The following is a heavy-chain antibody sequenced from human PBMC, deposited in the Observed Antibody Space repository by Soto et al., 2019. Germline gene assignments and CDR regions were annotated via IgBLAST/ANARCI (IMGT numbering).Heavy chain of an antibody. CDR1: EFTFSSYG. D-gene: IGHD2-15*01. J-gene: IGHJ6*02. CDR2: IWYDGSNK. CDR3: ANLCRSGGSCRYGMDV. V-gene: IGHV3-33*06. Sequence: GGSLRLSCAASEFTFSSYGLHWVRQAPSKGLEWVAVIWYDGSNKYYADSVKGRFTISRDNSKNTLYLQMNNLRAEDTAVYYCANLCRSGGSCRYGMDVWGQGTTVTVSS.